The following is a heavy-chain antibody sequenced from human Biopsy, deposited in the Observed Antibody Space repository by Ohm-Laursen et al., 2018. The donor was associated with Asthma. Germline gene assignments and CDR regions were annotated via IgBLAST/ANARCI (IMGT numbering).Heavy chain of an antibody. CDR3: AKDKVGAANSYQYGMDV. D-gene: IGHD1-26*01. V-gene: IGHV3-23*01. Sequence: SLRRSCSASEFPFSSYAMNWVRQAPGKGLEWVSSISGNGDNTHYSDSVQGRFIISRDNSKNTLYLQMNSLRVEDTAIYFCAKDKVGAANSYQYGMDVWGQGTTVTVSS. CDR2: ISGNGDNT. J-gene: IGHJ6*02. CDR1: EFPFSSYA.